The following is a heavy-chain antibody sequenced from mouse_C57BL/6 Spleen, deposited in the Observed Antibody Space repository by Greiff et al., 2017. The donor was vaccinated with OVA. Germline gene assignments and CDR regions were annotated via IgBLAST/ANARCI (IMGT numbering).Heavy chain of an antibody. V-gene: IGHV1-52*01. CDR2: IDPSDSET. CDR1: GYTFTSYW. CDR3: ARDLTTVVAFDY. Sequence: VQLQQPGAELVRPGSSVKLSCKASGYTFTSYWMHWVKQRPIQGLEWIGNIDPSDSETHYNQKFKDKATLTVDKSSSTAYMQLSSLTSEDSAVYYCARDLTTVVAFDYWGQGTTLTVSS. D-gene: IGHD1-1*01. J-gene: IGHJ2*01.